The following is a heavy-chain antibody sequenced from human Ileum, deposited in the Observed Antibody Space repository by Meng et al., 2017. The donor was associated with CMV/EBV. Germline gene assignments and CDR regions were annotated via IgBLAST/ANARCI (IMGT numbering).Heavy chain of an antibody. V-gene: IGHV4-30-4*01. Sequence: QLCESGPVLVKHSQTLSRTCTVSGDSISSGHYYWSWIRQTPGKGLEWIGHIHDSGSTYYNPSLQSRVTISVDTSKNQFSLKLSSVTAADTAVYYCARVWGIAVRPLDYWGQGTLVTVSS. CDR1: GDSISSGHYY. CDR3: ARVWGIAVRPLDY. CDR2: IHDSGST. J-gene: IGHJ4*02. D-gene: IGHD6-6*01.